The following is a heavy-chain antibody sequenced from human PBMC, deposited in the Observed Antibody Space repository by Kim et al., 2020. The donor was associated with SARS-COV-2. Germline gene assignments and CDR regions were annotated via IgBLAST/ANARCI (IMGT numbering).Heavy chain of an antibody. CDR3: ARDRGGEGFGELFYFDY. V-gene: IGHV3-30*04. CDR1: GFTFSSYA. CDR2: ISYDGSNK. J-gene: IGHJ4*02. Sequence: GGSLRLSCAASGFTFSSYAMHWVRQAPGKGLEWVAVISYDGSNKYYADSVKGRFTISRDNSKNTLYLQMNSLRAEDTAVYYCARDRGGEGFGELFYFDYWGQGTLVTVSS. D-gene: IGHD3-10*01.